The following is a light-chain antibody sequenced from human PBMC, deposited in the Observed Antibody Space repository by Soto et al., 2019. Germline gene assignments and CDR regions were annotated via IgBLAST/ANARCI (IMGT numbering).Light chain of an antibody. J-gene: IGLJ3*02. V-gene: IGLV4-60*02. CDR3: ETWDNCTWV. CDR2: LEGSGSY. Sequence: QPVLTQSSSASASLGSSVKLTCTLSSGHSSYIIAWHQQQPGKAPRYLMKLEGSGSYNKGSGVPDRFSGSSSGADRYLTISNLQFDDEADYYCETWDNCTWVFGGGTKLTVL. CDR1: SGHSSYI.